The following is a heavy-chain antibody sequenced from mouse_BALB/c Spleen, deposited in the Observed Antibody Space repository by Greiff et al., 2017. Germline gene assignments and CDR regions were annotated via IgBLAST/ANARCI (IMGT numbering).Heavy chain of an antibody. CDR3: ARGDGYYVFAY. CDR2: IYPGDGDT. Sequence: LQESGAELVRPGSSVKISCKASGYVFSSYWMNWVKQRPGQGLEWIGQIYPGDGDTNYNGKFKGKATLTADKSSSTAYMQLSSLTSEDSAVYFCARGDGYYVFAYWGQGTLVTVSA. D-gene: IGHD2-3*01. CDR1: GYVFSSYW. V-gene: IGHV1-80*01. J-gene: IGHJ3*01.